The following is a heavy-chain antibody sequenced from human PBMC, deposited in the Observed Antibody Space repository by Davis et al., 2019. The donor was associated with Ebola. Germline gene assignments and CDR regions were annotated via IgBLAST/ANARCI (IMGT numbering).Heavy chain of an antibody. D-gene: IGHD5-12*01. CDR1: GGSISSSSYY. CDR3: ARHPIMATIRSRDGAFDI. Sequence: PSETLSLTCTVSGGSISSSSYYWGWIRQPPGKGLEWIGSIYYSGSTYYNPSLKSRVTISVDTSKNQFSLKLSSVTAADTAVYYCARHPIMATIRSRDGAFDIWGQGTMVTVSS. CDR2: IYYSGST. V-gene: IGHV4-39*01. J-gene: IGHJ3*02.